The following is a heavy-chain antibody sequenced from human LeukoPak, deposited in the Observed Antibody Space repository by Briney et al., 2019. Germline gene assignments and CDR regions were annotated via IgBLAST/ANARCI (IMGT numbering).Heavy chain of an antibody. CDR1: GGTFISYA. J-gene: IGHJ4*02. CDR2: IIPIFGTA. V-gene: IGHV1-69*13. D-gene: IGHD3-3*01. CDR3: ARSRLTYDFWSGYYLDY. Sequence: SVKVSCKASGGTFISYAISWVRQAPGQGLEWMGGIIPIFGTANYAQKFQGRVTITADESTSTAYMELSSLRSEDTAVYYCARSRLTYDFWSGYYLDYWGQGTLVTVSS.